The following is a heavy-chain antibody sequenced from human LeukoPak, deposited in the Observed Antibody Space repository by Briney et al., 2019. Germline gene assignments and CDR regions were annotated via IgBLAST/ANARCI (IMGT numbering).Heavy chain of an antibody. CDR2: IWYDGSNK. J-gene: IGHJ4*02. Sequence: PGGSLRLSCAASGFTFSSYGMHWVRQAPGKGLEWVAVIWYDGSNKYYADSVKGRFTISRDNSKNTLYLQMNSLRAEDTAVYYCAKVPGPGVFDYWGQGTLVTVSS. CDR1: GFTFSSYG. V-gene: IGHV3-33*06. D-gene: IGHD3-10*01. CDR3: AKVPGPGVFDY.